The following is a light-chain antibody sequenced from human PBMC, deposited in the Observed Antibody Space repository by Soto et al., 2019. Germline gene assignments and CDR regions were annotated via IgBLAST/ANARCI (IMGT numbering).Light chain of an antibody. V-gene: IGKV2-28*01. J-gene: IGKJ1*01. Sequence: DIVMTQSALSLPVTPGEPASISCRSSQSRLHSNGYNYLDWYLQKPGQSPQLLIYLGSNRASGVPDRFSGSGPGTHFTLKISRVEAEDVGVYYCMQPLQSWTFGQGTKVQIK. CDR2: LGS. CDR1: QSRLHSNGYNY. CDR3: MQPLQSWT.